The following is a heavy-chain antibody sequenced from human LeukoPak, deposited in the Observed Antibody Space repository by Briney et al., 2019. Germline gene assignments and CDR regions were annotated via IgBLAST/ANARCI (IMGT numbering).Heavy chain of an antibody. CDR1: GYTFTGYY. Sequence: ASVKVSCKASGYTFTGYYMHWVRQAPGQGLEWMGWINPNSGGTNYAQKFQGRVTMTRDTSISTAYMELSRLRPEDTAVYYCAKDRRPTYYSDSSGYYFRDAFDIWGQGTMVTVS. J-gene: IGHJ3*02. CDR2: INPNSGGT. D-gene: IGHD3-22*01. V-gene: IGHV1-2*02. CDR3: AKDRRPTYYSDSSGYYFRDAFDI.